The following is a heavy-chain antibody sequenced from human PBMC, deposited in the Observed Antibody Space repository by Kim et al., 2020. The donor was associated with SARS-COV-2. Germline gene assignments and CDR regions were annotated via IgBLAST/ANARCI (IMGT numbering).Heavy chain of an antibody. CDR2: INHSGST. J-gene: IGHJ6*02. D-gene: IGHD3-10*01. V-gene: IGHV4-34*01. Sequence: SETLSLTCAVYGGSFSGYYWSWIRQPPGKGLEWIGEINHSGSTNYNPSLKSRVTISVDTSKNQFSLKLGSVTAADTAVYYCARFSVYGSGSYYTPSGYYGMDVWGQGTTVTVSS. CDR3: ARFSVYGSGSYYTPSGYYGMDV. CDR1: GGSFSGYY.